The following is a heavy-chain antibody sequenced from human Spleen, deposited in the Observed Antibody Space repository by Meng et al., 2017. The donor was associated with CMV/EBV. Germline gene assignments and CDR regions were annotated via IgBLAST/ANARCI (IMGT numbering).Heavy chain of an antibody. J-gene: IGHJ6*02. CDR1: GFTFSSYS. D-gene: IGHD2-2*01. V-gene: IGHV3-21*01. Sequence: GGSLRLSCAASGFTFSSYSMNWVRQAPGKGLEWVSSISSSSSYIYYADSVKGRFTISRDNAKNSLYLQMNSLRAEDTAVYYCARDLAELRYCSSTSCYGYYYYGMDVWGQGTTVTVSS. CDR2: ISSSSSYI. CDR3: ARDLAELRYCSSTSCYGYYYYGMDV.